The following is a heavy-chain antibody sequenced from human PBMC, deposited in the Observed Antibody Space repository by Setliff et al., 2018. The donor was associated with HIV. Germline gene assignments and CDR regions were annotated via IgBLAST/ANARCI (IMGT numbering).Heavy chain of an antibody. V-gene: IGHV1-8*02. CDR1: GYTFTSYD. CDR2: MNPNSGNT. J-gene: IGHJ4*02. Sequence: ASVKVSCKASGYTFTSYDINWVRQATGQGLEWMGWMNPNSGNTGYAQKFQGRVTMTRNTSISTAYMELSSLRSEDTAVYYCARAPYYYDSSGYYLIDYWGQGTLVTLSS. D-gene: IGHD3-22*01. CDR3: ARAPYYYDSSGYYLIDY.